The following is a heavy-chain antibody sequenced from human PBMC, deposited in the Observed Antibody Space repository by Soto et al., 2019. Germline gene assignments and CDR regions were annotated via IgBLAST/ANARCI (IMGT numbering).Heavy chain of an antibody. D-gene: IGHD6-19*01. CDR2: INHSGST. CDR1: GGSFSAYS. J-gene: IGHJ5*02. Sequence: QVQLQQWGAGLLKPSETLSLTCAVYGGSFSAYSWTWIRQPPGKGLEWIGEINHSGSTNYNPSLKSRVTLSVDTSTNQFSLNLRAVTAADTSVYYCVRCQAVAVIESEENWFDLWGQGTPVTVSS. V-gene: IGHV4-34*01. CDR3: VRCQAVAVIESEENWFDL.